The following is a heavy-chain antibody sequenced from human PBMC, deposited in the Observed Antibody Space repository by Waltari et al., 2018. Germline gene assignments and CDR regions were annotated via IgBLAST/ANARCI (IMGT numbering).Heavy chain of an antibody. V-gene: IGHV3-21*01. CDR3: ARFEGAPYYFDF. Sequence: EVQLVESGGGLVKPGGSLRLSCAASGFPFLTYTMNWVRQAPGKGLEWVASISPASGSIYYADSGTGRFSISRDNARKFLFLQMNSLRAEDTAVYYCARFEGAPYYFDFWGQGTLVTVSS. CDR1: GFPFLTYT. J-gene: IGHJ4*02. CDR2: ISPASGSI.